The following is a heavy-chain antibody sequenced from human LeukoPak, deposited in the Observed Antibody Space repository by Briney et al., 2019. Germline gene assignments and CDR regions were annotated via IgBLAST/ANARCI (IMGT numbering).Heavy chain of an antibody. CDR1: GGSISSGGYY. V-gene: IGHV4-61*02. CDR2: IYTSGST. D-gene: IGHD3-3*01. J-gene: IGHJ4*02. Sequence: SETLSLTCTVSGGSISSGGYYWSWIRQPAGKGLEWIGRIYTSGSTNYNPSLKSRVTMSVDTSKNQFSLKLSSVTAADTAVYYCAREDYYDFWSGYSTPTDWGQGTLVTVSS. CDR3: AREDYYDFWSGYSTPTD.